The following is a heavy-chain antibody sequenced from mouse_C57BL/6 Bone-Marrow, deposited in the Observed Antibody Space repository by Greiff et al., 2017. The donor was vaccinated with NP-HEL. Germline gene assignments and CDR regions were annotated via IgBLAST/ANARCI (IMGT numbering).Heavy chain of an antibody. CDR2: FYPGSGSI. V-gene: IGHV1-62-2*01. CDR1: GYTFTEYT. J-gene: IGHJ2*01. D-gene: IGHD2-5*01. Sequence: QVQLQQSGAELVKPGASVKLSCKASGYTFTEYTIHWVKQRPGQGLEWIGWFYPGSGSIKYNEKFKDKATLTADKSSSTVYMELSRLTSEDSAVYCCARHGEGHLYYINGFDYWGQGTTLTVSS. CDR3: ARHGEGHLYYINGFDY.